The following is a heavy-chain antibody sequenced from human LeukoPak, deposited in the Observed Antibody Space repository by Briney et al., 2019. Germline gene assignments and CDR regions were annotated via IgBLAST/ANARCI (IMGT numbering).Heavy chain of an antibody. V-gene: IGHV4-31*03. CDR2: IYYSGST. CDR3: ARGGGDGYNHYGMDV. CDR1: GGSISSGGYY. J-gene: IGHJ6*02. Sequence: KTSETLSLTCTVSGGSISSGGYYWSWIRQHPGKGLEWIGYIYYSGSTYYNPSLKGRVTISVDTSKNQFSLKLSSVTAADTAVYYCARGGGDGYNHYGMDVWGQGTTVTVSS. D-gene: IGHD5-24*01.